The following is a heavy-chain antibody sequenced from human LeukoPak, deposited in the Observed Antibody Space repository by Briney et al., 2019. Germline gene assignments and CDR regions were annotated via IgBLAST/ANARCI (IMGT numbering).Heavy chain of an antibody. CDR2: IYTSGST. Sequence: SETLSLTCTVSGGSISSGSYYWSWIRQPAGKGLEWIGRIYTSGSTNYNPSLKSRVTISADTSKNQFSLKLSSVTAADTAVYYCARSSSLLLQGYYFDYWGQGTLVTVSS. CDR3: ARSSSLLLQGYYFDY. D-gene: IGHD3-22*01. V-gene: IGHV4-61*02. CDR1: GGSISSGSYY. J-gene: IGHJ4*02.